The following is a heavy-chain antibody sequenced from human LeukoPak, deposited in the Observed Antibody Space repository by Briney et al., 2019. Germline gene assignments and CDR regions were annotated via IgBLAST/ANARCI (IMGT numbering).Heavy chain of an antibody. CDR3: ARDGGGYRFYNWFDP. V-gene: IGHV3-21*01. Sequence: GGSLRLSCAASGFTFSSFSMNWVRQAPGKGLEWVSSISSSSSHIYYADSVRGRFTISRDNAKNSLYLQMNSLRAEDTAVYYCARDGGGYRFYNWFDPWGQGTLVTVSS. J-gene: IGHJ5*02. CDR1: GFTFSSFS. D-gene: IGHD5-12*01. CDR2: ISSSSSHI.